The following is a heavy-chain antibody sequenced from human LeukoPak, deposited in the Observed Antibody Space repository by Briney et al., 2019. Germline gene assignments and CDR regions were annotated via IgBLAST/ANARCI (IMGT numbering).Heavy chain of an antibody. J-gene: IGHJ4*02. D-gene: IGHD3-10*01. CDR2: IQSKTDGGTT. CDR3: ATLTVRGVINI. Sequence: GGSLRLSCAACGFTFSNTWMNWVRQAPGKGLEWVGRIQSKTDGGTTEYAAPVKGRFTISRDDSKTTLYLQMNSLKTEDTAVYYCATLTVRGVINIWGQGTLVTVSS. CDR1: GFTFSNTW. V-gene: IGHV3-15*01.